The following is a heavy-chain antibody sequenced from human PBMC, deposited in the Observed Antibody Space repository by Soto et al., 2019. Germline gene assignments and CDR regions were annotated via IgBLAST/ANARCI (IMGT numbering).Heavy chain of an antibody. CDR1: GFTFSNSA. CDR2: LSYDGSHN. D-gene: IGHD3-3*01. J-gene: IGHJ4*02. CDR3: AQDRSTVFGVVTYYFDY. V-gene: IGHV3-30*18. Sequence: QVQLVESGGGVVQPGRSLRLSCAASGFTFSNSAMHWVRQTPDKGLEWVAVLSYDGSHNYYADSVKGRFTISRDNSKNTLYLQMNSLRVEDTAVYYCAQDRSTVFGVVTYYFDYWGQGTLVTVSS.